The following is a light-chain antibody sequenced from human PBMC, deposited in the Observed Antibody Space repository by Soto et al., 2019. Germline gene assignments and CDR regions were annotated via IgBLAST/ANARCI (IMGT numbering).Light chain of an antibody. Sequence: EIVLPQSPATLSLSPGERATLSCRASQSVSNYLAWYQHKPGQAPRLLIYDASNSATGIPARFSGSGSGTDFTLTISSLEPEDFAVYYCQQRTDWPLFGPGTKVDIK. V-gene: IGKV3-11*01. J-gene: IGKJ3*01. CDR2: DAS. CDR3: QQRTDWPL. CDR1: QSVSNY.